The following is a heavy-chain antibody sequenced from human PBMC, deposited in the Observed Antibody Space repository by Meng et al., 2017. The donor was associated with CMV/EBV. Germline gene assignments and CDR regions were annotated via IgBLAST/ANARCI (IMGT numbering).Heavy chain of an antibody. Sequence: SETLSLTCTVSGGSISSSSYYWGWIRQPPGKGLEWIGEINHSGSTNYNPSLKSRVTISVDTSKNQFSLKLSSVTAADTALYYCARGAHCSSTSCYNIWGQGTLVTVSS. D-gene: IGHD2-2*01. CDR1: GGSISSSSYY. V-gene: IGHV4-39*07. J-gene: IGHJ4*02. CDR2: INHSGST. CDR3: ARGAHCSSTSCYNI.